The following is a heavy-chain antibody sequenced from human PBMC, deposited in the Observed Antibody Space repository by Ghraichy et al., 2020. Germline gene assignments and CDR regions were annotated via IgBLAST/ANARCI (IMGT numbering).Heavy chain of an antibody. CDR2: IYYSGST. Sequence: SETLSLTCTVSGGSISSGGYYWSWIRQHPGKGLEWIGYIYYSGSTYYNPSLKSRVTISVDTSKNQFSLKLSSVTAADTAVYYCASGPNYNILTGFYYYYYIDVWGKGTTVTVSS. CDR1: GGSISSGGYY. J-gene: IGHJ6*03. CDR3: ASGPNYNILTGFYYYYYIDV. D-gene: IGHD3-9*01. V-gene: IGHV4-31*03.